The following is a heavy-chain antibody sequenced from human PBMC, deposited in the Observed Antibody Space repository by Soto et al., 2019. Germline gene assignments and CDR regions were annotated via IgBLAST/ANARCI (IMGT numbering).Heavy chain of an antibody. V-gene: IGHV3-7*01. CDR3: ATSRTFDY. CDR1: GFTFSSYW. CDR2: IKQDGSEK. J-gene: IGHJ4*02. D-gene: IGHD6-13*01. Sequence: PGGSLRLSCVVSGFTFSSYWMNWVRQAPGKGLEWVANIKQDGSEKYYVDSAKGRFTISRDNAKNSPYLQMNSLSAEDTAIYYCATSRTFDYWSQGTLVTVSS.